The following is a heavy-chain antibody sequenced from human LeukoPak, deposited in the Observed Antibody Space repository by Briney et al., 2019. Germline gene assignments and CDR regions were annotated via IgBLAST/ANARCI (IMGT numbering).Heavy chain of an antibody. CDR3: AGDHYLALKS. J-gene: IGHJ5*02. Sequence: SETLSLTPAVYGGCFSDYNGSWIRQPPGQEMEWIGEISPSGSTNYKTSLKSRVTISMDTSKNQFSLRLNSVTAADTAVYYCAGDHYLALKSWGQGTLVTVSS. CDR1: GGCFSDYN. D-gene: IGHD1-14*01. V-gene: IGHV4-34*01. CDR2: ISPSGST.